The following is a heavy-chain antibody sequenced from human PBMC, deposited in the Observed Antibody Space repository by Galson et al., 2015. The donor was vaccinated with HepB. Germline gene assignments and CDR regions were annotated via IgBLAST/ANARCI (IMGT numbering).Heavy chain of an antibody. CDR2: IFPIFGTA. J-gene: IGHJ6*02. CDR3: AGVDIVVVPADKRHYYYGMDV. CDR1: GYTFTSYG. V-gene: IGHV1-69*13. Sequence: SVKVSCKASGYTFTSYGISWVRQAPGQGLEWMGGIFPIFGTANYAQKFQGRVTITADESTSTAYMELSSLRSEDTAVYYCAGVDIVVVPADKRHYYYGMDVWGQGTTVTVSS. D-gene: IGHD2-2*03.